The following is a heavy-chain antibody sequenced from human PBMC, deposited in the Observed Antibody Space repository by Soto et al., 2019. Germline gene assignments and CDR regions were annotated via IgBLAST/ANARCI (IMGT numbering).Heavy chain of an antibody. Sequence: SETLSLTCTVYGISVSTSDYYWGWVRQPPGKGLDWIGNIYYSGSTFYNPSLRSRVTLSVDTSKNQFSLRLNSVTAADTAVYFCAGFVVPASRNSDFDYWGQGTLVTV. CDR3: AGFVVPASRNSDFDY. J-gene: IGHJ4*02. CDR1: GISVSTSDYY. CDR2: IYYSGST. V-gene: IGHV4-39*01. D-gene: IGHD2-15*01.